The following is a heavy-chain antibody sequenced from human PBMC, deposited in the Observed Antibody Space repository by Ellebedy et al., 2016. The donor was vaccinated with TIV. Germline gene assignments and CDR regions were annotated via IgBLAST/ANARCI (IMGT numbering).Heavy chain of an antibody. CDR2: ISGSGGNT. CDR1: GFTFSSYA. Sequence: GGSLRLSXAASGFTFSSYAMNWVRQAPGKGLEWVSAISGSGGNTYYADSVKGRFTISRDNSKNTLYLQMNSLRAEDTAVYYCASRSGSYPPKIDYWGQGTLVTVSS. V-gene: IGHV3-23*01. D-gene: IGHD3-10*01. J-gene: IGHJ4*02. CDR3: ASRSGSYPPKIDY.